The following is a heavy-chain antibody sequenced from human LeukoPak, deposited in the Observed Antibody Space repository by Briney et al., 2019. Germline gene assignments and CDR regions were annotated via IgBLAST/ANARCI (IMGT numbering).Heavy chain of an antibody. CDR3: ARGRSPFY. CDR1: GGSISSYY. J-gene: IGHJ4*02. CDR2: IYYSGST. V-gene: IGHV4-59*01. Sequence: SETLSLTCTVSGGSISSYYWSWIRQPPGKGLEWIGYIYYSGSTNYNPSLKSRVTISVDTSKNQFSLKLSSVTAADTAVYYCARGRSPFYWGQGTLVTVSS.